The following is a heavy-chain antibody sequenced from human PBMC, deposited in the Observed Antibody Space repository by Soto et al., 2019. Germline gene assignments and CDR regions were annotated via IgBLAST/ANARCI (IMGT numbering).Heavy chain of an antibody. CDR2: IIPIFGTA. CDR3: ARQLLEWLSDYYYYYGMDV. CDR1: GCTFSSYA. V-gene: IGHV1-69*13. J-gene: IGHJ6*02. D-gene: IGHD3-3*01. Sequence: GASVKVSCKASGCTFSSYAISWVRQAPGQGLEWMGGIIPIFGTANYAQKFQGRVTITADESTSTAYMELSSLRSEDTAVYYCARQLLEWLSDYYYYYGMDVWGQGTTVTVSS.